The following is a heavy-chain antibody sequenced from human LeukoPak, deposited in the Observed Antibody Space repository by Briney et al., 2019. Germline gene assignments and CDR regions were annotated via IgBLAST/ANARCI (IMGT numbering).Heavy chain of an antibody. V-gene: IGHV4-61*02. Sequence: SETLSLTCTVSGDSISNGRHYWSWIRQPAGKGLEWIGRINTSGSTNYNPSLKSRVTISIDTSDNQFSLELSSVTAADTAVYYCARVGGDRYGSGSYPGWFDPWGQGTLVTVSS. J-gene: IGHJ5*02. CDR1: GDSISNGRHY. D-gene: IGHD3-10*01. CDR2: INTSGST. CDR3: ARVGGDRYGSGSYPGWFDP.